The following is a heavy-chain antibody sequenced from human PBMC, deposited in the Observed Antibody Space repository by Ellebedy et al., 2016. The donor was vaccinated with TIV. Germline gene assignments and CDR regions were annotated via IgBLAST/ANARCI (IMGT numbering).Heavy chain of an antibody. CDR1: GFTFSSYG. Sequence: GESLKISXAASGFTFSSYGMHWVRQAPGKGLEWVAVISYDGSNKYYADSVKGRFTISRDNSKNTLYLQMNSLRAEDTAVYYCARDLGYYDSYGMDVWGQGTTVTVSS. J-gene: IGHJ6*02. CDR2: ISYDGSNK. CDR3: ARDLGYYDSYGMDV. D-gene: IGHD3-22*01. V-gene: IGHV3-30*03.